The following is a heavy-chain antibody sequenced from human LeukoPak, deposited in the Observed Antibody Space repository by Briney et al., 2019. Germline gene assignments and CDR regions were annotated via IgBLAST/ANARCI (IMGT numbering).Heavy chain of an antibody. V-gene: IGHV4-59*01. J-gene: IGHJ3*02. Sequence: ASETLSLTCTVSGGSISSYYWSWIRQPPGKGLEWIGYIYYSGSTNYNPSLKSRVTISVDTSKNQFSLKLSSVTAADTAVYYCAREDSSGSLNAFDIWGQGTMVTVSS. CDR2: IYYSGST. D-gene: IGHD3-22*01. CDR1: GGSISSYY. CDR3: AREDSSGSLNAFDI.